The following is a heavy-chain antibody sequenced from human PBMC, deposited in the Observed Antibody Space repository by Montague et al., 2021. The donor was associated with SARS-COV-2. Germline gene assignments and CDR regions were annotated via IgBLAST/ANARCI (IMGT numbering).Heavy chain of an antibody. CDR2: IYIGENT. D-gene: IGHD3-10*01. Sequence: SLRLSCAASGFTVSSNHMTWVRQAPGKGLEWVAVIYIGENTKYAASVKGRFTVSRDNSKNSVYLQMNNLRAEDKAVYYCARERRGSFYFDYWGQGTLVTVSS. J-gene: IGHJ4*02. V-gene: IGHV3-53*01. CDR3: ARERRGSFYFDY. CDR1: GFTVSSNH.